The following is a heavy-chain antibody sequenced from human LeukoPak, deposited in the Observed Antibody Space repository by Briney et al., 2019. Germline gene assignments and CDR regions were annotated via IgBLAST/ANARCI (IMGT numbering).Heavy chain of an antibody. CDR3: GRGKSPAAVDD. CDR2: INSDGSDI. Sequence: GGSLRLSCAASGFTFSSYAMHWVRQPPGKGLVWVSHINSDGSDINYADSVKGRFTISRDNAKNTLYLQMNSLRVEDTALYYCGRGKSPAAVDDWGQGTLVTVPS. CDR1: GFTFSSYA. V-gene: IGHV3-74*01. D-gene: IGHD2-2*01. J-gene: IGHJ4*02.